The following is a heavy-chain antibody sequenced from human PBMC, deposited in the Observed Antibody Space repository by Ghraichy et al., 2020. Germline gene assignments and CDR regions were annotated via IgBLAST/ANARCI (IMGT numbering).Heavy chain of an antibody. Sequence: GGSLRLSCAASGFTFSSYAMHWVRQAPGKGLEWVAVISYDGSNKYYADSVKGRFTISRDNSKNTLYLQMNSLRAEDTAVYYCARDLWYCTNGVCSYYYYYGMDVWGQGTTVTVSS. CDR2: ISYDGSNK. CDR1: GFTFSSYA. CDR3: ARDLWYCTNGVCSYYYYYGMDV. J-gene: IGHJ6*02. D-gene: IGHD2-8*01. V-gene: IGHV3-30-3*01.